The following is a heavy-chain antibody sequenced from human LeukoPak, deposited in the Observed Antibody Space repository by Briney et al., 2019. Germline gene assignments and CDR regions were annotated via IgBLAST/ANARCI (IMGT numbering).Heavy chain of an antibody. CDR1: GYTLTELS. CDR2: FDPEDGET. D-gene: IGHD7-27*01. J-gene: IGHJ5*02. Sequence: ASVKVSCRVSGYTLTELSMHWVRQAPGKGLEWMGGFDPEDGETIYALKFQGRVTMTEDTSTDTAYMELSSLRSEDTAVYYCATDGLGRRWFDPWGQGTLVTVSS. CDR3: ATDGLGRRWFDP. V-gene: IGHV1-24*01.